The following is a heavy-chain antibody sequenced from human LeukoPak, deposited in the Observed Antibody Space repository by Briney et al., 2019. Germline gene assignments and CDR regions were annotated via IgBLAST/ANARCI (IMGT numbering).Heavy chain of an antibody. CDR3: ASVPSGSYSGFDY. D-gene: IGHD1-26*01. CDR2: IYYSGST. V-gene: IGHV4-39*01. J-gene: IGHJ4*02. CDR1: GGSISSSSYY. Sequence: SETLSLTCTVSGGSISSSSYYWGWIRQPPGKGLEWIGSIYYSGSTYYNPSLKSRVTISVDTSKNQFSLKLSSVTAADTAVYYCASVPSGSYSGFDYWGQGTLVTVSS.